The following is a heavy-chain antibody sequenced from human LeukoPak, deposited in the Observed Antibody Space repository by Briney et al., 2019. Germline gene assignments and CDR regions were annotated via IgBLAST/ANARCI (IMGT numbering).Heavy chain of an antibody. J-gene: IGHJ4*02. Sequence: SETLSLTCTVSGGSLSSYYWSWIRQPPGKGLEWIGYIYYSGSTKYNPSLKSRVTISVDTSKNQFSLNLNSVTAADTAVYYCARGGWSLDYWGQGTLVTVS. CDR1: GGSLSSYY. V-gene: IGHV4-59*08. CDR3: ARGGWSLDY. D-gene: IGHD6-19*01. CDR2: IYYSGST.